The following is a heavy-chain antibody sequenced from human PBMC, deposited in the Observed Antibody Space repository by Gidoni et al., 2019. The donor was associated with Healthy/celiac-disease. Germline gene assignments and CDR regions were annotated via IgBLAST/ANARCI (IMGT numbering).Heavy chain of an antibody. CDR3: ARCNWNYIPLFDY. CDR2: IYYSGST. CDR1: GGSVSSGSYY. J-gene: IGHJ4*02. Sequence: QVQLQESGPGPVKPSETLSLTCTVSGGSVSSGSYYWSWIRQPPGNGLEWSGYIYYSGSTNYNPSLKSRVTISVDTSKNQFSLKLSSVTAADTAVYYCARCNWNYIPLFDYWGQGTLVTVSS. D-gene: IGHD1-7*01. V-gene: IGHV4-61*01.